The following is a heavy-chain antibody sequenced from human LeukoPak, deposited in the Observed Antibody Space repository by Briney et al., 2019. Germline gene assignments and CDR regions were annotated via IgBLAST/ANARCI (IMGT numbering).Heavy chain of an antibody. CDR2: IYTSGST. Sequence: SETLSLTCTVSGGSISSYYWSWIRQPAGKGLEWIGRIYTSGSTNYNPSLKSRVTMSVDTSKNQFSLKLSSVTAADTAVHYCARDAPYDSSGYYYYYYYYYMDVWGKGTTVTVSS. CDR3: ARDAPYDSSGYYYYYYYYYMDV. D-gene: IGHD3-22*01. J-gene: IGHJ6*03. V-gene: IGHV4-4*07. CDR1: GGSISSYY.